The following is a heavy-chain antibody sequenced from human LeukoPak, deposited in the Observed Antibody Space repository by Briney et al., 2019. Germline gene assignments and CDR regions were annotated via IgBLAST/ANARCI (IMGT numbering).Heavy chain of an antibody. CDR1: GFTFSSYA. CDR2: TSSDGSNK. V-gene: IGHV3-30*04. CDR3: ARDHNTTLDY. J-gene: IGHJ4*02. Sequence: VRSLRLSCAASGFTFSSYAMHWVRQAPDKGLEWVALTSSDGSNKYSADSVKGRFTISRDNSKNTLYLQMNSLRAEDTAVYYCARDHNTTLDYWGQGTLVTVSS. D-gene: IGHD1-1*01.